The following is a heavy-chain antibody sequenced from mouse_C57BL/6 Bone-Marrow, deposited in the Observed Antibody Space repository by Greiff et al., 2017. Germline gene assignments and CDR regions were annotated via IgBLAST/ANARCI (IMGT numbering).Heavy chain of an antibody. Sequence: EVQGVESGGDLVKPGGSLKLSCAASGFTFSSYGMSWVRQTPDKRLEWVATISSGGSYTYYPDSVKGRFTISRDNAKNTLYLQMSSLKSEDTAMYYCARLWDGFAYWGQGTLVTVSA. CDR1: GFTFSSYG. CDR2: ISSGGSYT. J-gene: IGHJ3*01. D-gene: IGHD4-1*01. CDR3: ARLWDGFAY. V-gene: IGHV5-6*01.